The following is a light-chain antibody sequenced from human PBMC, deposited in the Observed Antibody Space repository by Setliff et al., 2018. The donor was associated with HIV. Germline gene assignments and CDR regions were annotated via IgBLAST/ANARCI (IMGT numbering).Light chain of an antibody. CDR1: HSNIGTTT. Sequence: QSVLTQPPSASGTPGQSVTISCSGSHSNIGTTTVNWCQRLPGAAPKLLIYTDSLRPSGVPNRFSGSKSGTSASLAISGLRSEDEAEYYCASWDDTLKVYVFGSGTKGTVL. J-gene: IGLJ1*01. V-gene: IGLV1-44*01. CDR3: ASWDDTLKVYV. CDR2: TDS.